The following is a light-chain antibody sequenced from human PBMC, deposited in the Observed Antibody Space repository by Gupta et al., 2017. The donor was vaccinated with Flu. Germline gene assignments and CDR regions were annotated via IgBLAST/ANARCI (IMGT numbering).Light chain of an antibody. Sequence: DIQMTQSASSLSASVGGRVTITCQASQDITIFLSLYQQKPGKAPKLLIYGASILQTGVPSSFSGSGSGTDFTLPLRYLPPEYVATYYCQPYHHLFSLTFGGGTKVDI. V-gene: IGKV1-33*01. CDR2: GAS. J-gene: IGKJ4*01. CDR3: QPYHHLFSLT. CDR1: QDITIF.